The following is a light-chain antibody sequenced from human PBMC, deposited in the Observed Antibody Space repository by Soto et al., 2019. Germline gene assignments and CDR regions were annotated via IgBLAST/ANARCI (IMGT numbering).Light chain of an antibody. V-gene: IGLV2-14*03. CDR3: SAYTVSRTYV. CDR1: SXDVGAYNF. CDR2: NVY. J-gene: IGLJ1*01. Sequence: QSVLTQPASVSGSPGQSITISCTGTSXDVGAYNFVSWHQQHPGKAPKLMIYNVYDRPSGISYRFSGSKSGNTASLTISGLQGEDEADYYCSAYTVSRTYVFGTGTKV.